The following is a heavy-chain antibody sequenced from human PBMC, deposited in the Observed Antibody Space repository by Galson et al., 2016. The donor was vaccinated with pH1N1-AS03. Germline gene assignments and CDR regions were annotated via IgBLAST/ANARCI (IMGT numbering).Heavy chain of an antibody. CDR3: ARGWYDIWTGYLVDPFDY. J-gene: IGHJ4*02. CDR2: VNTRGDTI. Sequence: SLRLSCAASGFTFRSNGMSWVRQARGKGLEWVAFVNTRGDTIHYADSVKGRFTISRDNAKNSLYLQMNSLRADDTAVYFCARGWYDIWTGYLVDPFDYWGQGALVTVSS. CDR1: GFTFRSNG. D-gene: IGHD3-9*01. V-gene: IGHV3-11*01.